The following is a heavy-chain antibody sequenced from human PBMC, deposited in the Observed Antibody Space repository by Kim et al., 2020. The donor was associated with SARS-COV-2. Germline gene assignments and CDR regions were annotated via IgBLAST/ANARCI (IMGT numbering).Heavy chain of an antibody. D-gene: IGHD5-12*01. J-gene: IGHJ5*02. V-gene: IGHV3-48*02. Sequence: ADSLKGRFTITRDKAKSSLYLQMNSLGDEDTAVYYCARGEGGYDLGHRFDPGGQGTLVTVSS. CDR3: ARGEGGYDLGHRFDP.